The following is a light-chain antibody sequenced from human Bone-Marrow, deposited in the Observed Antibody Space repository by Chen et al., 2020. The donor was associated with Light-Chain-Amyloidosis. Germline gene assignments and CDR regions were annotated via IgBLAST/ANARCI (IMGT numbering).Light chain of an antibody. CDR1: QTISSNY. Sequence: IVLTQSPATPSLSPGEGANLSCRASQTISSNYLPWYQQKFGQAPRLLIYGSSSRATGIPDRFTGSGSGTDFTLTINRLEPEDFAMYYCQQYGTSPLTFGGGTKVEIK. V-gene: IGKV3-20*01. CDR2: GSS. J-gene: IGKJ4*01. CDR3: QQYGTSPLT.